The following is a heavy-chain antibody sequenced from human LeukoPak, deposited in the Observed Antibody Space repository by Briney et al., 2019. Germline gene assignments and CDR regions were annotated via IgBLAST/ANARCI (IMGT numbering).Heavy chain of an antibody. V-gene: IGHV4-4*02. CDR2: IYHSGST. J-gene: IGHJ4*02. CDR3: ARVSCSSTSCLFDY. D-gene: IGHD2-2*01. CDR1: GFTFSNYW. Sequence: GSLRLSCAASGFTFSNYWMTWVRQAPGKGLEWIGEIYHSGSTNYNPSLKSRVTISVDRSKNQFSLKLSSVTAADTAVYYCARVSCSSTSCLFDYWGQGTLVTVSS.